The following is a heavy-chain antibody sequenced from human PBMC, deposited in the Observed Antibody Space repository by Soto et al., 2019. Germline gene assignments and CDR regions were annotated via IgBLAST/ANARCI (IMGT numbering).Heavy chain of an antibody. D-gene: IGHD6-6*01. Sequence: GGSLRLSCAASGFTFSSYDMHWVRQATGKGLEWVSAIGTAGDTYYPGSVKGRFTISRENAKNSLYLQMNSLRAEDTAVYYCARESSPTVSSSSYPTFDYWGQGTLVTVSS. J-gene: IGHJ4*02. CDR2: IGTAGDT. CDR3: ARESSPTVSSSSYPTFDY. CDR1: GFTFSSYD. V-gene: IGHV3-13*01.